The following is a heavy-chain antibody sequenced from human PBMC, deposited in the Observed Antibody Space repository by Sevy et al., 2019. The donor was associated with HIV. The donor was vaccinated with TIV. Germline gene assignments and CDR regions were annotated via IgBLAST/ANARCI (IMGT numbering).Heavy chain of an antibody. Sequence: GGSLRLSCAASGFTVTNNYMNWVRQAPGKGLEWVSLIQSGGRTYYADFVKGRFTISRDNSKNSLYLQMNALRAEDTAVHYCARDLGYFDYWGQGALVTVSS. CDR2: IQSGGRT. J-gene: IGHJ4*02. V-gene: IGHV3-53*01. CDR1: GFTVTNNY. CDR3: ARDLGYFDY.